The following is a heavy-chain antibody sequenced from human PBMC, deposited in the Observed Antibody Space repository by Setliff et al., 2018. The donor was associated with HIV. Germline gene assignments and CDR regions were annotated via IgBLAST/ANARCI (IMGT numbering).Heavy chain of an antibody. J-gene: IGHJ5*02. CDR2: ISGSGDDT. D-gene: IGHD3-16*01. Sequence: PGGSLRLSCAASEFTFNSYPMTWVRQAPGKGLEWVSSISGSGDDTQYVDSVKGRFTISRDNARTSLFLEMRSLRDEDTAVYLCANLWELGAWGQGTLVTVSS. V-gene: IGHV3-23*01. CDR1: EFTFNSYP. CDR3: ANLWELGA.